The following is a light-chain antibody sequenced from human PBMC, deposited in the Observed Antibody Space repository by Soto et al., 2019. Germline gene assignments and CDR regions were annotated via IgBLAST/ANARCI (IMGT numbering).Light chain of an antibody. CDR1: QGISSY. J-gene: IGKJ4*01. Sequence: DIQLTQSPSFLSASVGDRVTITCRASQGISSYLAWYQQKPGKAPKLLIYTASTLQSGVPSRFSGSGSGTEFTLTISRLQPEDFATYYCQQLNGYPLTFGGGTKVEIK. CDR2: TAS. V-gene: IGKV1-9*01. CDR3: QQLNGYPLT.